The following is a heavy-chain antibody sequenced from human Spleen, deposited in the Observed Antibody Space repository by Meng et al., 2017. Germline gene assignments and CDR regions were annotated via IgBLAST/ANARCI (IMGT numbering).Heavy chain of an antibody. D-gene: IGHD1-26*01. CDR2: IIPIFGTA. J-gene: IGHJ3*02. Sequence: SVKVSCKASGGTFSSYAISWVRQAPGQGLEWMGGIIPIFGTANYAQKFQGRVTITADESTSTAYMELSSLRSEDTAVYYCARDRMEWELQKNDAFDIRGQGTMVTVSS. CDR3: ARDRMEWELQKNDAFDI. V-gene: IGHV1-69*13. CDR1: GGTFSSYA.